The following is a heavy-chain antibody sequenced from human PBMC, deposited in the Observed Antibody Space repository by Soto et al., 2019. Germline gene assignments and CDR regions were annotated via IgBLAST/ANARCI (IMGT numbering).Heavy chain of an antibody. CDR3: ARDDDYGDNGLDY. D-gene: IGHD4-17*01. Sequence: QVQLVESGGGVVQPGRSLRLSCAASGFTFGRHGMHWVRQAPGKGLEWVGVIINDRSEQHYGDSVRGRFTISRDNSKNTLFLQMNSLRAEDTAVYYCARDDDYGDNGLDYWGQGTLVTVSS. V-gene: IGHV3-33*05. CDR2: IINDRSEQ. J-gene: IGHJ4*02. CDR1: GFTFGRHG.